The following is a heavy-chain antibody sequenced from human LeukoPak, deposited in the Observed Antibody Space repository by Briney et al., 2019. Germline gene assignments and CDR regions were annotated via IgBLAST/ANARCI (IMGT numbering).Heavy chain of an antibody. J-gene: IGHJ4*02. CDR3: ARESTYYYDSSGHRPFDY. V-gene: IGHV4-38-2*02. Sequence: SETLSLTCTVSGYSITSGYYWGWFRQPPGKGLEWIASIYHTGSTYYNPSLKSRVTISVDTSKSQFSLKLSSVTAADTAVYYCARESTYYYDSSGHRPFDYWGQGTLVTVSS. CDR1: GYSITSGYY. D-gene: IGHD3-22*01. CDR2: IYHTGST.